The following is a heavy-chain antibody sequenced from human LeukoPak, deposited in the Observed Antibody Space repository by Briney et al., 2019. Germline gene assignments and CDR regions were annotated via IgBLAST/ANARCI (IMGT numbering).Heavy chain of an antibody. Sequence: GESLKISCKGSGYRFTSYWIGWVRQMPGKGLEWMEIVYPDDAHIIYSPSFQGQVTISADKSISTAYLQWISLKASDTAMYYCARFGLGVRGAPDGGDIWGQGTMVTVSS. J-gene: IGHJ3*02. CDR1: GYRFTSYW. V-gene: IGHV5-51*01. CDR3: ARFGLGVRGAPDGGDI. D-gene: IGHD3-10*01. CDR2: VYPDDAHI.